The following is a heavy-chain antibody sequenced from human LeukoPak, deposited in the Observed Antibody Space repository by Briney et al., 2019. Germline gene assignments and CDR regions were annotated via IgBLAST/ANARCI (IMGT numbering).Heavy chain of an antibody. V-gene: IGHV4-4*07. J-gene: IGHJ5*02. CDR2: IYSTGST. Sequence: SETLSLTCAVSGGSISSSNWWSWIRQPAGKGLEWIGRIYSTGSTNYNPSLKSRVTMSVDTSKNQFSLKLSSVTAADTAVYYCARDITQGYFYDSAGFNPWGQGTLVTVSS. D-gene: IGHD3-22*01. CDR3: ARDITQGYFYDSAGFNP. CDR1: GGSISSSNW.